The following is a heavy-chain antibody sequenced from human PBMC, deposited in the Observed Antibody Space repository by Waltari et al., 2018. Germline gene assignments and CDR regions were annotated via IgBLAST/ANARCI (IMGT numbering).Heavy chain of an antibody. V-gene: IGHV4-38-2*01. CDR2: IYHSGST. J-gene: IGHJ3*02. Sequence: QVQLQESGPGLVKPSETLSLTCAVSGYSISSGYYWGWFRQPPGKGLEWIGSIYHSGSTYYNPSLKSRVTISVDTSKNQFSLKLSSVTAADTAVYYCAGNRGKLEYSSSPDAFDIWGQGTMVTVSS. CDR1: GYSISSGYY. D-gene: IGHD6-6*01. CDR3: AGNRGKLEYSSSPDAFDI.